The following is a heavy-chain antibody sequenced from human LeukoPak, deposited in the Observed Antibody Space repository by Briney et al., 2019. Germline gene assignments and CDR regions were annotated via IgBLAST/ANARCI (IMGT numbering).Heavy chain of an antibody. CDR3: ARDPFVIGRFGEFPYYMDV. D-gene: IGHD3-10*01. CDR1: GYTFTGYY. V-gene: IGHV1-2*02. J-gene: IGHJ6*03. CDR2: INPNSGGT. Sequence: GASVKVSCKASGYTFTGYYMHWARQAPGQGLEWMGWINPNSGGTNYAQKFQGRVTMTRDTSISTAYMELSRLRSDDTAVYYCARDPFVIGRFGEFPYYMDVWGKGTTVTVSS.